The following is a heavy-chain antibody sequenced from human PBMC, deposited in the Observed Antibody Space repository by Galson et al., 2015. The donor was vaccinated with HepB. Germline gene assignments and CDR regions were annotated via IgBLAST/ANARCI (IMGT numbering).Heavy chain of an antibody. J-gene: IGHJ4*02. Sequence: SVKVSCKASGYTFTSYYMHWVRQAPGQGLEWMGVIKPGDSSTGYAQKFRGRVALTRDTSTSTVYMELSSLRSEDTAVYYCARRASSMAKTFDYWGRGTLLTVSS. CDR2: IKPGDSST. CDR3: ARRASSMAKTFDY. V-gene: IGHV1-46*01. CDR1: GYTFTSYY. D-gene: IGHD5-24*01.